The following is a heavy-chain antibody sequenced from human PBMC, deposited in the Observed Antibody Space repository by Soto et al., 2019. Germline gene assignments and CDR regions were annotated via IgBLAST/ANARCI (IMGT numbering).Heavy chain of an antibody. Sequence: QVQLQESGPGLVKPSETLSLTCTVSGASISGFYWSWIRKSAGKGLEWIGRIYATGTTDSNPSLTSRVMMSVDTSKKQFALQLRSVTAADPAVYYCVRDGTKTLRDWFDPWGQGISVTVSS. D-gene: IGHD1-26*01. CDR3: VRDGTKTLRDWFDP. CDR1: GASISGFY. J-gene: IGHJ5*02. V-gene: IGHV4-4*07. CDR2: IYATGTT.